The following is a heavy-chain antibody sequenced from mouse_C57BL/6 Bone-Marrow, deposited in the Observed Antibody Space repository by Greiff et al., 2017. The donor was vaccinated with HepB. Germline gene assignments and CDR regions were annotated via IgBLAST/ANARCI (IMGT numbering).Heavy chain of an antibody. CDR3: ARLGDGYYPAWFAY. D-gene: IGHD2-3*01. J-gene: IGHJ3*01. CDR2: IHPNSGST. Sequence: VQLKQPGAELVKPGASVKLSCKASGYTFTSYWMHWVKQRPGQGLEWIGMIHPNSGSTNYNEKFKSKATLTVDKSSSTAYMQLSSLTSEDSAVYYCARLGDGYYPAWFAYWGQGTLVTVSA. CDR1: GYTFTSYW. V-gene: IGHV1-64*01.